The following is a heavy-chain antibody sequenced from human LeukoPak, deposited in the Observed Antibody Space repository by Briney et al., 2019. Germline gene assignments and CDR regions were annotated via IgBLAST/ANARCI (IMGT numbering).Heavy chain of an antibody. CDR1: GFTFSNYG. V-gene: IGHV3-33*06. Sequence: GGSLRLSCAASGFTFSNYGMHWVRQAPGKGLEWVAVIWSDGINRYYADSVKGRFTFSRDNSKNTLSLQMNSLRAEDTALCYCVKERSPFDAFDIWGQGTMVTVSS. CDR3: VKERSPFDAFDI. CDR2: IWSDGINR. J-gene: IGHJ3*02.